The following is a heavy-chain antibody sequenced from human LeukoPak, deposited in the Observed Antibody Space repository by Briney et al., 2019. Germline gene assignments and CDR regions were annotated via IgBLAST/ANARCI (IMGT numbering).Heavy chain of an antibody. V-gene: IGHV4-34*01. CDR2: INHSGST. J-gene: IGHJ4*02. CDR1: GGSFSGYY. D-gene: IGHD3-10*01. Sequence: SETLSLTCAVYGGSFSGYYWSWIRQPPGKGLEWIGEINHSGSTNYNPSLKSRVTISVDTSKNQFSLKLSSVTAADTAVYYCASAFSGSYLIDYWGQGTLVTVSS. CDR3: ASAFSGSYLIDY.